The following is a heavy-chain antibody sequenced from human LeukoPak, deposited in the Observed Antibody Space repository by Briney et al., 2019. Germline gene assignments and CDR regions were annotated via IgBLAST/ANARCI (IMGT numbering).Heavy chain of an antibody. D-gene: IGHD3-9*01. Sequence: SETLSLTCTVSGGSISSSSYYRGGIRQPPGKGLEWIGSIYYSGSTYYNPSLKSRVTISVDTSKNQFSLKLSSVTAADTAVYYCARQNRRAISIDYWGQGTLVTVSS. CDR2: IYYSGST. CDR3: ARQNRRAISIDY. V-gene: IGHV4-39*01. J-gene: IGHJ4*02. CDR1: GGSISSSSYY.